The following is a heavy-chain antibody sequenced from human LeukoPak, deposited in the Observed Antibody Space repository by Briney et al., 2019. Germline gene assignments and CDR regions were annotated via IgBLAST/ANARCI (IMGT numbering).Heavy chain of an antibody. CDR2: ISAYNGNT. J-gene: IGHJ4*02. D-gene: IGHD2-2*01. CDR1: GYTFTSYD. Sequence: RRASVKVSCKASGYTFTSYDINWVRQAPGQGLEWMGWISAYNGNTNYAQKLQGRVTMTTDTSTSTAYMELRSLRSDDTAVYYCAREGQPASFDYWGQGTLVTVSS. CDR3: AREGQPASFDY. V-gene: IGHV1-18*01.